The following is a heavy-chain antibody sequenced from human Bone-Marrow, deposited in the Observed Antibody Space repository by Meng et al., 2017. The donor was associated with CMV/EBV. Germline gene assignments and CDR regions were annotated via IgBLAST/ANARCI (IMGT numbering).Heavy chain of an antibody. J-gene: IGHJ4*02. V-gene: IGHV1-2*02. Sequence: QGQLRQSGAVVHKPGASVKVSCKASGYTVTDYYIHWVRQAPGQWLEWMGWINPNDDTNYAQNFQGRVTMTRDMSINTVYMELSRLTSDDTAVYYCARSSGWSRFDYWGLGTLVTVSS. CDR2: INPNDDT. CDR1: GYTVTDYY. CDR3: ARSSGWSRFDY. D-gene: IGHD6-19*01.